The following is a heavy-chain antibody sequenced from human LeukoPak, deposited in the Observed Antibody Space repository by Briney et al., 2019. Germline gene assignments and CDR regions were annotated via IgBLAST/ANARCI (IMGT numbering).Heavy chain of an antibody. CDR2: IDPNSGGT. Sequence: ASVKVSCKASGYTFTGYYMHWLRQAPGQGLEWMGWIDPNSGGTNSAQKFQGRVTMTRDTSISTAYMELSRLKSDDTAVYYCAATELPFDYWGQGTLVTVSS. CDR3: AATELPFDY. D-gene: IGHD5-24*01. CDR1: GYTFTGYY. V-gene: IGHV1-2*02. J-gene: IGHJ4*02.